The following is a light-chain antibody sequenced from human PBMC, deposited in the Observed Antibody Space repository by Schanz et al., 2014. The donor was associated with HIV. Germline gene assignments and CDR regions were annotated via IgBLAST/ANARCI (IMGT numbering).Light chain of an antibody. J-gene: IGLJ2*01. CDR2: STN. V-gene: IGLV8-61*01. CDR3: SSYSSNTTLEVV. CDR1: SGSVSSTYY. Sequence: QAVVTQEPSFSVSPGGTVTLTCGLSSGSVSSTYYPSWYQHTPGQAPRTLIYSTNTRSSGVPDRFSGSKSGNTASLTVSGLQAEDEADYYCSSYSSNTTLEVVFGGGTKLTVL.